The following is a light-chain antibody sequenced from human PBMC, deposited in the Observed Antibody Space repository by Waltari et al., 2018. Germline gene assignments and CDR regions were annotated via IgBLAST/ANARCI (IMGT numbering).Light chain of an antibody. CDR1: SGRIASTS. Sequence: NFMLTQPHSVSESPGKAVTISCTRSSGRIASTSVQWYQQRPGISPTTVIYEGDQRPSGVPDRFSGSIDSSSNSASLTISGLKTEDEADYYCQSYDSSNVVFGGGTKLTVL. CDR3: QSYDSSNVV. J-gene: IGLJ2*01. V-gene: IGLV6-57*01. CDR2: EGD.